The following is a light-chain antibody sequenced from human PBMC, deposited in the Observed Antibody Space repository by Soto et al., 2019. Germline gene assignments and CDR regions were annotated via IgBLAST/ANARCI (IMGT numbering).Light chain of an antibody. Sequence: EVVLTQSPATLSLSPGETATLSCRASQSVDRYVAWYQQKLGQAPRLLSYAAYTRATGVGDRFTGSGSATDVSLTITSLEPEDVAVYYCQQRCKWPSTFGPGTKVEMK. CDR3: QQRCKWPST. J-gene: IGKJ2*02. V-gene: IGKV3-11*01. CDR1: QSVDRY. CDR2: AAY.